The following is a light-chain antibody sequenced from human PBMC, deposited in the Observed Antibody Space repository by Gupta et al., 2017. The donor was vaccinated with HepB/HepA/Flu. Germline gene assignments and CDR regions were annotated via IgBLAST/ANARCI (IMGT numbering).Light chain of an antibody. CDR1: KLGDKY. CDR3: QAWDSSNVV. CDR2: KDS. V-gene: IGLV3-1*01. J-gene: IGLJ2*01. Sequence: SYELTQPPSVSVSPGQTASITCSGDKLGDKYACWYQQKPGQSPVLVIYKDSKRPSGIPERFSGSNSGNTATLTISGTQAMDEEDYYCQAWDSSNVVFGGGTKLTVL.